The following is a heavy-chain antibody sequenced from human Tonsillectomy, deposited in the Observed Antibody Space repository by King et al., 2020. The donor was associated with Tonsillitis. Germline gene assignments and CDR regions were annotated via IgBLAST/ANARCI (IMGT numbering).Heavy chain of an antibody. CDR1: GFTFGDYS. Sequence: VQLVESGGGLVQPGRSLRLSGTASGFTFGDYSMSWVRQAPGKGRELVGFIRSKDDDGTTEYAASVKGRFTISRDDSKSIAYLQMNRLKTEDTAVYYCTSPPDYDILTGYYAYWGQGTLVTVSS. J-gene: IGHJ4*02. CDR2: IRSKDDDGTT. CDR3: TSPPDYDILTGYYAY. V-gene: IGHV3-49*04. D-gene: IGHD3-9*01.